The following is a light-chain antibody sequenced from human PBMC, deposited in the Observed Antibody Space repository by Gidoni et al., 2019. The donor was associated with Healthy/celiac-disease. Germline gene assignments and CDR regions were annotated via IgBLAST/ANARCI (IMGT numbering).Light chain of an antibody. CDR2: WAS. CDR1: QSVLYSSNNKNY. V-gene: IGKV4-1*01. Sequence: LVMTQPPDSLAVSLRDRATINCMSSQSVLYSSNNKNYLAWYQQKPGQPPKLLIYWASTRESGVPDRFSGSGSGTDFTLTISSLQAEDVAVYYCQQYYSTPYTFGQGTKLEIK. J-gene: IGKJ2*01. CDR3: QQYYSTPYT.